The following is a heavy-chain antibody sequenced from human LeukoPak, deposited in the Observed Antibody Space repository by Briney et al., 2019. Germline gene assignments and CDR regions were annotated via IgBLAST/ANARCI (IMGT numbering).Heavy chain of an antibody. V-gene: IGHV4-59*08. Sequence: SETLSLTCTVSGGSINNYYWSWIRQPPGKGLEWIGYIYYSGSTNYNPSLKSRVTISVDTSKNQFSLKLSSVTAAETAVYYCATMGILTGKIDYWGQGTLVTVSS. J-gene: IGHJ4*02. CDR1: GGSINNYY. D-gene: IGHD3-9*01. CDR3: ATMGILTGKIDY. CDR2: IYYSGST.